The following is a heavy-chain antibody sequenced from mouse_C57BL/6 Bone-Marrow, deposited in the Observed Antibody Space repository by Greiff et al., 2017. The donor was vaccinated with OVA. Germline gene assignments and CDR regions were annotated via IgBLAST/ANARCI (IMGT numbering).Heavy chain of an antibody. D-gene: IGHD1-1*01. V-gene: IGHV1-52*01. CDR2: IDPSDSET. J-gene: IGHJ1*03. CDR1: GYTFTSYW. Sequence: QVQLQQSGAELVRPGSSVKLSCKASGYTFTSYWMHWVKQRPIQGLEWIGNIDPSDSETHYNQKFKDKATLTVDKSSSTAYMQLSSLTSEDSAVYYCASYYYGSRNWYFDVWGTGTTVTVSS. CDR3: ASYYYGSRNWYFDV.